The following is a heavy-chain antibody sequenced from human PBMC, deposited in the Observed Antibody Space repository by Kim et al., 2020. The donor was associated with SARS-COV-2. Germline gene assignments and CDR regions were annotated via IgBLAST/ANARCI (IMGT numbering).Heavy chain of an antibody. D-gene: IGHD6-19*01. J-gene: IGHJ4*02. Sequence: GGSLRLSCAASGFTFDNYWMNWVRQAPGRGLEWVAIIKQDGSESFYADSVMGRFTISRDNAKSSLFLQMNSLRVDDTAVYCCAGGGGWLIESWGQGALVTVSS. V-gene: IGHV3-7*03. CDR3: AGGGGWLIES. CDR1: GFTFDNYW. CDR2: IKQDGSES.